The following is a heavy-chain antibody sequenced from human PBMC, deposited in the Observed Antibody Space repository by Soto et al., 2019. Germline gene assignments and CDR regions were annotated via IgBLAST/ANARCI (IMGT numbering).Heavy chain of an antibody. V-gene: IGHV3-23*01. J-gene: IGHJ3*02. Sequence: GGSLRLSCAASGFTFSSYAMSWVRQAPGKGLEWVSAISGSGGSTYYADSVKGRFTISRDNSKNTLYLQMNSLRAEDTAVYYCADYYDSSGYWYAFDIWGQGTMVTVSS. CDR1: GFTFSSYA. CDR2: ISGSGGST. D-gene: IGHD3-22*01. CDR3: ADYYDSSGYWYAFDI.